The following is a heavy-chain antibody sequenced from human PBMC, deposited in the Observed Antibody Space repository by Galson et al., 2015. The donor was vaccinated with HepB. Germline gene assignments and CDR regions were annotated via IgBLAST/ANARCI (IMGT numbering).Heavy chain of an antibody. D-gene: IGHD1-26*01. Sequence: SVKVSCKVSGHTLSELDMHWVRQAPGKGLEWMGGFDPEDGDTIYAQKFQGRTIYAQKFQGRVTMTEDSNKDTAYMELSSLRYQDTAVYYCAAALGYGGTFQFDFWGQGTPVTVSS. CDR2: FDPEDGDTIYAQKFQGRT. CDR3: AAALGYGGTFQFDF. V-gene: IGHV1-24*01. J-gene: IGHJ4*02. CDR1: GHTLSELD.